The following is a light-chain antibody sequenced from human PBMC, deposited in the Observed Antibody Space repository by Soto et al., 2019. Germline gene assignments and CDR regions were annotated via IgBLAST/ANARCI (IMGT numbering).Light chain of an antibody. CDR2: DDS. J-gene: IGKJ1*01. V-gene: IGKV3-15*01. Sequence: TLSPSTXSVSWTVRAPGSWRASQTVTSNSAWYQKKPGKAXRXXXYDDSTRATGIHARLSGSGSGAEFTIKISSIQSEDFELYYCHEDNNLRWTVGDGTQVDI. CDR3: HEDNNLRWT. CDR1: QTVTSN.